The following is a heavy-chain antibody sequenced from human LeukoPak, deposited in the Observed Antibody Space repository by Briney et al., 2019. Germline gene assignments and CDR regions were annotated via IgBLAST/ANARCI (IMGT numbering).Heavy chain of an antibody. Sequence: GGSLRLSCAVSGFTFSSSWMHWVRQAPGKGLVWVSHIKTDGSTTAYADSVKGRFTISRDNAKNTLYLQMNSLRAEDTAVYYCADGRAAAGAIKSWGQGTLVTVSS. V-gene: IGHV3-74*01. CDR3: ADGRAAAGAIKS. CDR2: IKTDGSTT. J-gene: IGHJ4*02. CDR1: GFTFSSSW. D-gene: IGHD6-13*01.